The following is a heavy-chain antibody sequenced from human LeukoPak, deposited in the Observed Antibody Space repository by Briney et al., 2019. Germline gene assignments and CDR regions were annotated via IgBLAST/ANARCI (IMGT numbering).Heavy chain of an antibody. J-gene: IGHJ4*02. CDR2: IYYSGST. Sequence: SETLSLTCTVSGGSISSYYWSWIRQPAGKGLEWIGSIYYSGSTYYNPSLKSRVTISVDTSKNQFSLKLSSVTAADTAVYYCARTRYYYNSRSYGAPYYFDYWGQGTLVTVSS. D-gene: IGHD3-10*01. CDR3: ARTRYYYNSRSYGAPYYFDY. CDR1: GGSISSYY. V-gene: IGHV4-59*05.